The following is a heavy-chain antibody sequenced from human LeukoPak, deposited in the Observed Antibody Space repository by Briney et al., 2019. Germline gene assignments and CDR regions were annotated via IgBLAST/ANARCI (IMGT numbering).Heavy chain of an antibody. CDR3: TTNEAFDI. Sequence: GGSLRLSCAASGFTFSNAWMSWVRQAPGKGLEWVGRIKTKSGGGETTDYAAPVKGRFTVSRDDSKNTLYLQMNSLKTEDTALYYCTTNEAFDIWGQGTMVTVSS. CDR1: GFTFSNAW. CDR2: IKTKSGGGETT. V-gene: IGHV3-15*01. J-gene: IGHJ3*02.